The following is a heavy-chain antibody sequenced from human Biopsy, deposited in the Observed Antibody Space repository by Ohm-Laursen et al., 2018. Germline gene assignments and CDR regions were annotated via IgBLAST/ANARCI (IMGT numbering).Heavy chain of an antibody. V-gene: IGHV4-59*01. CDR1: GGSIGSFF. CDR2: IYYSGST. J-gene: IGHJ4*02. Sequence: SETLSLTWAVSGGSIGSFFWSWIRQPPGKGLEWIGYIYYSGSTNYNPSLRSRVTISVDRSKNQFSLELSSGTAADTAVYYRARVGAGAPSIDYFDYWGQGALVTVSS. CDR3: ARVGAGAPSIDYFDY. D-gene: IGHD1-26*01.